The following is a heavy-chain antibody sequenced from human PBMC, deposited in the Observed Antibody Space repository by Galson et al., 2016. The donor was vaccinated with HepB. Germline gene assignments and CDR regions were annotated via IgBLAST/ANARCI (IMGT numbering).Heavy chain of an antibody. CDR3: TRSPEPVVMVHLKWYFDL. CDR1: GFTFSSYS. D-gene: IGHD2-15*01. Sequence: SLRLSCAASGFTFSSYSMNWVRQAPGKGLEWVSSISSTSTYIYYADSAQGRFTISRDNAKNSLYLQMNTLRAEGTAVYYCTRSPEPVVMVHLKWYFDLWGRGTLVTVSS. CDR2: ISSTSTYI. V-gene: IGHV3-21*01. J-gene: IGHJ2*01.